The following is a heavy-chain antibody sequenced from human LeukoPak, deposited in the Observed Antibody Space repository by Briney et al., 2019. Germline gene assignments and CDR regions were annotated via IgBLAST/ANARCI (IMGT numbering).Heavy chain of an antibody. CDR2: IYHSGNT. CDR1: GGSISSTNW. J-gene: IGHJ4*02. D-gene: IGHD6-13*01. V-gene: IGHV4-4*02. CDR3: ARDRGHSTSYYRFDY. Sequence: SETLSLTCAVSGGSISSTNWWSWVRQPPGKGLEWIGEIYHSGNTSYNPSLKSRVTISVDTSKNQFSLELSSVTAADTAVYYCARDRGHSTSYYRFDYWGQGTLVTVSS.